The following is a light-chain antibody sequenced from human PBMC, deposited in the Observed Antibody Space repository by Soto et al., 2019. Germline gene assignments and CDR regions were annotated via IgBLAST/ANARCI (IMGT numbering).Light chain of an antibody. J-gene: IGKJ1*01. Sequence: DIVMTQSPLSLPVTPGEPASISCRSSQSLLHSNGYNYLDWYLQKPGQSPQLLIYLGSNRASGVPYRFSGSGSGTDFTLKISRVEAEDVGVYYCMQALQTPWTFGQGTKV. CDR3: MQALQTPWT. V-gene: IGKV2-28*01. CDR2: LGS. CDR1: QSLLHSNGYNY.